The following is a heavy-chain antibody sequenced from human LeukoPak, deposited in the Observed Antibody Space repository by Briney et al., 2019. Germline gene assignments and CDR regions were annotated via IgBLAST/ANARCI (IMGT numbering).Heavy chain of an antibody. Sequence: GGSLRLSCAASGFTFSSYAMSWVRQAPGKGLEWVSGISGSGGSTYYADSVKGRFTISRDNPKNTLYLQMNSLRAEDTAVYYCARPRVTTGAFDIWGQGTMVTVSS. J-gene: IGHJ3*02. CDR1: GFTFSSYA. V-gene: IGHV3-23*01. D-gene: IGHD4-17*01. CDR3: ARPRVTTGAFDI. CDR2: ISGSGGST.